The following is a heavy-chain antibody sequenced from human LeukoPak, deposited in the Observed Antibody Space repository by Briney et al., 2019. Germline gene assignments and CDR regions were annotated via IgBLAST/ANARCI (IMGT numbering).Heavy chain of an antibody. CDR1: GFTFSSYG. CDR3: ARDNSGSLDD. V-gene: IGHV3-33*01. Sequence: GGSLRLSCAESGFTFSSYGMNWVHPAPGQGLEWLAIISRDGSNKYHADSVKGRFTISEDNSNTTLYLQMNSLRAEDTAVYYCARDNSGSLDDWGRGTLVTVSS. CDR2: ISRDGSNK. J-gene: IGHJ4*02. D-gene: IGHD6-19*01.